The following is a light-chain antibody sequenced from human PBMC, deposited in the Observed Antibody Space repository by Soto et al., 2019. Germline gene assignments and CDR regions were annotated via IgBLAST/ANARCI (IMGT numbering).Light chain of an antibody. CDR3: SSYRISNTLE. V-gene: IGLV2-14*01. Sequence: QSALTQPASVSGSPGQSITISCTGTSSDVGGYNYVSWYQHHPGKAPKLMTYEVSNRPSGVSNRFSGSRSGNTASLTISGLQAEDEADYYCSSYRISNTLEFGGGTKLTVL. CDR2: EVS. CDR1: SSDVGGYNY. J-gene: IGLJ2*01.